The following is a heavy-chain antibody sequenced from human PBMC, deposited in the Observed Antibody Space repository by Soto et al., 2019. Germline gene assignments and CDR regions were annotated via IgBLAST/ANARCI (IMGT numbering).Heavy chain of an antibody. V-gene: IGHV1-18*01. CDR3: ATFLDCSASGCDPSYGLAT. J-gene: IGHJ3*01. Sequence: QVQLVQSGVEVKKPGASVKVSCKASGYNFSTHGLTWVRQAPGQGLEWMGWITPYNGNTNYAQNLVGRVTMSTDTSAKSGFMAVRRRCADVTAVCYCATFLDCSASGCDPSYGLATWRQGILVTISS. CDR1: GYNFSTHG. D-gene: IGHD2-15*01. CDR2: ITPYNGNT.